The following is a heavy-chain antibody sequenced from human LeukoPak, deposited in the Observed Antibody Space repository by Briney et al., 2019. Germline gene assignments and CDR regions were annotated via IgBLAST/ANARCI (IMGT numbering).Heavy chain of an antibody. CDR2: IYYSGST. CDR3: ARATYDFPYYFDY. D-gene: IGHD3-3*01. J-gene: IGHJ4*02. V-gene: IGHV4-31*03. Sequence: PSETLSLTCTVSGGSISSGSYYWSWIRQHPGKGLEWIGYIYYSGSTYYNPSLKSRVTISVDTSKNQFSLKLSSVTAADTAVYYCARATYDFPYYFDYWGQGTLVTVSS. CDR1: GGSISSGSYY.